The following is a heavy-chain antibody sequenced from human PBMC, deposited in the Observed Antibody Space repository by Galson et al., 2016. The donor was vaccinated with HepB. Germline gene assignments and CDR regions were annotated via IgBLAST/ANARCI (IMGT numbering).Heavy chain of an antibody. Sequence: SVKVSCKASGFAVTRYTMHWVRQAPGQRLEWLGWINPGNGNTKSSQTFQGRVTFTWDTSAIIFYMELSSLTFEDTAMYYCVRVGGTYHFDYWGQGPLVTDSS. CDR3: VRVGGTYHFDY. V-gene: IGHV1-3*01. D-gene: IGHD3-16*02. CDR1: GFAVTRYT. CDR2: INPGNGNT. J-gene: IGHJ4*02.